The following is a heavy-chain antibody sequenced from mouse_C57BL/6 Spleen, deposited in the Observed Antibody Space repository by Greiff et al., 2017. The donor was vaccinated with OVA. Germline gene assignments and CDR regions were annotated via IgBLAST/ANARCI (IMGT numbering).Heavy chain of an antibody. CDR3: TREGSSYPYYFDY. Sequence: VQLQQSGAELVRPGASVTLSCKASGYTFTDHEMHWVKQTPVHGLEWIGAIDPETGGTAYNQKFKGKAILTADKSSSTAYMELRSLTSEDSAVYYCTREGSSYPYYFDYWGQGTTLTVSS. CDR2: IDPETGGT. CDR1: GYTFTDHE. D-gene: IGHD1-1*01. V-gene: IGHV1-15*01. J-gene: IGHJ2*01.